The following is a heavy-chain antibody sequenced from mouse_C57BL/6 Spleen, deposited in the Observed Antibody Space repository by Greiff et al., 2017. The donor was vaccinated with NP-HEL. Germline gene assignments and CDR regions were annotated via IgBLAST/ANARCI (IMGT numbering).Heavy chain of an antibody. V-gene: IGHV5-4*01. Sequence: EVKLVESGGGLVKPGGSLKLSCAASGFTFSSYAMSWVRQTPEKRLEWVATTSDGGSYTYYPDNVKGRFTISRDNAKNNLYLQMSHLKSEDTAMYYCARERDGYYPYFDYWGQGTTLTVSS. D-gene: IGHD2-3*01. CDR1: GFTFSSYA. CDR2: TSDGGSYT. CDR3: ARERDGYYPYFDY. J-gene: IGHJ2*01.